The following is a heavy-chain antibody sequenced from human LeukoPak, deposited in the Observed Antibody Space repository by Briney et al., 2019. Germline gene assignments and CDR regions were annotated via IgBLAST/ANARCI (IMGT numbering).Heavy chain of an antibody. CDR1: GFSLSGYW. D-gene: IGHD3-22*01. CDR2: IKDDGSRK. Sequence: GGSLRLSCAASGFSLSGYWMTWVRQAPGKGLEWVANIKDDGSRKHDVDSAWGRFTISRDNAKNSLYLDMNSLRAEDTAVYYCARECIDGYYESSGYDLWGQGTLVTVSS. J-gene: IGHJ4*02. CDR3: ARECIDGYYESSGYDL. V-gene: IGHV3-7*01.